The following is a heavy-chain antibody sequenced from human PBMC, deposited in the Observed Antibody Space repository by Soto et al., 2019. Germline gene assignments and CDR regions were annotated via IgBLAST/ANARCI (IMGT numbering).Heavy chain of an antibody. CDR1: GDSVTSNVW. D-gene: IGHD6-19*01. CDR3: ARDSAVPGESDRFDY. Sequence: SETLSLTCAVSGDSVTSNVWWSWVRQPPGKGLEWIGEAYHNGLTDYNPSLKSRVTMSVDTSKNEFSLKLTSLTAADTAIYYCARDSAVPGESDRFDYWGQGTLVTVAS. CDR2: AYHNGLT. J-gene: IGHJ4*02. V-gene: IGHV4-4*02.